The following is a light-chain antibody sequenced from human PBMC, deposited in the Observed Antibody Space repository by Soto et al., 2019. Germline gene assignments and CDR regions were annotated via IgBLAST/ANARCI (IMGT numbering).Light chain of an antibody. V-gene: IGKV1-27*01. Sequence: DIQMTQSPSSLSASVGDRVTITCRASQGISNNLAWYQQKPGKVPKLLIYAAFTLQSGVPSRFSGSGSGTDFTLTISSLQAEDVATNYCQQYNSVPITFGQRTRLEIK. J-gene: IGKJ5*01. CDR3: QQYNSVPIT. CDR1: QGISNN. CDR2: AAF.